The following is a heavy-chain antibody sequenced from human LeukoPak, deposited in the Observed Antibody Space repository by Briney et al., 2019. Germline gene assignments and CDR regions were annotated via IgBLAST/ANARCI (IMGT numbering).Heavy chain of an antibody. CDR1: GYTFTDYY. CDR3: ARDHCTSSGCYEYYYYGVDV. J-gene: IGHJ6*02. V-gene: IGHV1-2*02. CDR2: INPNSGGT. D-gene: IGHD2-2*01. Sequence: ASVKVSCKASGYTFTDYYIQWVRQVPGQGLEWMGWINPNSGGTNSAQKFQGRVTMTRDTSVSTAYMELSRLRSDDTAVYYCARDHCTSSGCYEYYYYGVDVWGQGTTVTVSS.